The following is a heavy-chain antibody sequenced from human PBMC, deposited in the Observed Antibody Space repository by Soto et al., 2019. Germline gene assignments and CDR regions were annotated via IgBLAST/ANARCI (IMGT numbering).Heavy chain of an antibody. CDR3: ARGAITMVRGALRY. D-gene: IGHD3-10*01. Sequence: GASVKVSCKASGGTFSSYAISWVRQAPGQGLEWMGGVIPIFGTANYAQKFQGRVTITADESTSTAYMELSSLRSEDTAVYYCARGAITMVRGALRYWGQGTLVTVSS. CDR1: GGTFSSYA. V-gene: IGHV1-69*13. CDR2: VIPIFGTA. J-gene: IGHJ4*02.